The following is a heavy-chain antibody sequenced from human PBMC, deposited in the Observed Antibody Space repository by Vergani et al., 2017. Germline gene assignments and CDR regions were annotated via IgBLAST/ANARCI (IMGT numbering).Heavy chain of an antibody. V-gene: IGHV3-73*01. CDR3: TSPQEGNFDY. Sequence: EVQLVESGGGLVQPGGSLKLSCAASGFTVSGSAMHWVRQASGKGLEWVGRIRSKANSYATAYAASVKGRFTISRDDSKNTAYLQMNSLKTEDTAVYYCTSPQEGNFDYWDQGTLVTVSS. CDR2: IRSKANSYAT. CDR1: GFTVSGSA. D-gene: IGHD6-13*01. J-gene: IGHJ4*02.